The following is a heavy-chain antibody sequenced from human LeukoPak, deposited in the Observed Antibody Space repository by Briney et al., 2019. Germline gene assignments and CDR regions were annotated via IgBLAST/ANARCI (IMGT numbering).Heavy chain of an antibody. Sequence: SETLSLTCAVSGGSISSSNWGSWVRQPPGKGLEWIGEIYHSGSTNYDPSLKSRVTISVDKSKNQFSLKLSSVTAADTAVYYCASKRGYYYDSSGYPLDYWGQGTLVTVSS. V-gene: IGHV4-4*02. CDR3: ASKRGYYYDSSGYPLDY. CDR2: IYHSGST. J-gene: IGHJ4*02. CDR1: GGSISSSNW. D-gene: IGHD3-22*01.